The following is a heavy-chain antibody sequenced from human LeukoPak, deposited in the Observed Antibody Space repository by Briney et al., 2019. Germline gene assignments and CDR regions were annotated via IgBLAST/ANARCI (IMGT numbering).Heavy chain of an antibody. V-gene: IGHV4-39*07. D-gene: IGHD4-17*01. J-gene: IGHJ6*04. CDR3: ARDLDTTVTMKGMDV. CDR1: GGSVSSNSYY. Sequence: SETLSLTCTVSGGSVSSNSYYWGWIRQPPGKGLEWIGRIHDSGSTHYNPSLESRVTISVDTSKNQFSVKLHSVTAADTAVYYCARDLDTTVTMKGMDVWGKGTTVTVSS. CDR2: IHDSGST.